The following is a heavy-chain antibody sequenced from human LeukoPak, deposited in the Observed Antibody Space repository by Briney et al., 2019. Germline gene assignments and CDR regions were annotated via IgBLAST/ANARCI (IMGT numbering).Heavy chain of an antibody. V-gene: IGHV1-46*01. Sequence: ASVKVSCKASGYTFTRAYMHWVRQAPGHGVEWVGIIYTSGGSTSYAQKFQGRFTMTRDMSRSTVYMELSSLRSEDTAVYYCASRGQHYAGKPEYSYYYMDGWGKGTTVTVSS. CDR3: ASRGQHYAGKPEYSYYYMDG. D-gene: IGHD4-23*01. CDR2: IYTSGGST. CDR1: GYTFTRAY. J-gene: IGHJ6*03.